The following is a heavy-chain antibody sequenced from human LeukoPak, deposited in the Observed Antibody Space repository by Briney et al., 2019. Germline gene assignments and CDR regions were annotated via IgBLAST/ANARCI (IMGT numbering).Heavy chain of an antibody. CDR3: ARGYDSSGYVYYYYYMDV. J-gene: IGHJ6*03. D-gene: IGHD3-22*01. CDR2: ISNSGST. V-gene: IGHV4-39*07. Sequence: SETLSLTCTVSGDSISSSRDYWDWIRQPPGKGLEWIGIISNSGSTYYNPSLKSRVTISVDTSKNQFSLKLSSVTAADTAVYYCARGYDSSGYVYYYYYMDVWGKGTTVTVSS. CDR1: GDSISSSRDY.